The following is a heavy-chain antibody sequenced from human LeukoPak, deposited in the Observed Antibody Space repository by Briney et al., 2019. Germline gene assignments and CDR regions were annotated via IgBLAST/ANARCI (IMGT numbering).Heavy chain of an antibody. CDR1: GFTFSSYW. CDR3: ATGYCSGSSCYRAFEY. V-gene: IGHV3-74*01. CDR2: INSDATTT. D-gene: IGHD2-2*01. Sequence: GSLRLSCAASGFTFSSYWLHWVRQAPGKGLVWVSRINSDATTTSYADSVKGRFTISRDNAENTLYLQMNSLRAEDTAVYYCATGYCSGSSCYRAFEYWGQGTLVTISS. J-gene: IGHJ4*02.